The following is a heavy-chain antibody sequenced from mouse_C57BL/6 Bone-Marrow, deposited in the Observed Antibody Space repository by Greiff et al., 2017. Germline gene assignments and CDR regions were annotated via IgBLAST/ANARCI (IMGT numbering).Heavy chain of an antibody. CDR1: GYAFSSYW. CDR2: IYPGDGDT. D-gene: IGHD1-1*01. CDR3: ARWGVYYGSSSCWYFDV. J-gene: IGHJ1*03. V-gene: IGHV1-80*01. Sequence: QVQLQQSGAELVKPGASVKISCKASGYAFSSYWMNWVKQRPGQGLEWIGQIYPGDGDTNYNGKFKGKATLTADKSSSTAYMQLGSLTSEDSAVYFCARWGVYYGSSSCWYFDVWGTGTTVTVSS.